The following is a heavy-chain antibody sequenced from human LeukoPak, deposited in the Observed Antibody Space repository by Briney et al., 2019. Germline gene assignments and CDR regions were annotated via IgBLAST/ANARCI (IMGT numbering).Heavy chain of an antibody. CDR2: IYYSGST. CDR1: GGSISSGGYY. J-gene: IGHJ5*01. D-gene: IGHD2-2*01. CDR3: ARGKGYCSSTSCYNWFDS. V-gene: IGHV4-31*03. Sequence: SETLSLTCTVSGGSISSGGYYWSWIRQHPGKGLEWIGYIYYSGSTYYNPSLKSRVTISVDTTKNQFSLKLSSVTAADTAVYYCARGKGYCSSTSCYNWFDSWGQGTLVTVSS.